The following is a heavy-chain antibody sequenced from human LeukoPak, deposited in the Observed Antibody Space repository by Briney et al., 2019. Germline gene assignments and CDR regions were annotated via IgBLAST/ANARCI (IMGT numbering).Heavy chain of an antibody. Sequence: PGGSLRLSRAASGFTFDDYAMHWVRQAPGKGLEWVSGISWNSGSIGYADSVKGRFTISRDNAKNSLYLQMNSLRAEDTALYYCAKAMPHYDILTGYYPTGGAFDIWGQGTMVTVSS. V-gene: IGHV3-9*01. CDR2: ISWNSGSI. CDR1: GFTFDDYA. J-gene: IGHJ3*02. D-gene: IGHD3-9*01. CDR3: AKAMPHYDILTGYYPTGGAFDI.